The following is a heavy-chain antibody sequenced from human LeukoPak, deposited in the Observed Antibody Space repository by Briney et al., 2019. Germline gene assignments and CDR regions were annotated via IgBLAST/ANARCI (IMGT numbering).Heavy chain of an antibody. CDR1: GGSISSSSYY. CDR3: ARVGSDSSGYYIDFFDY. J-gene: IGHJ4*02. CDR2: IYYSGST. Sequence: SETLSLTCTVSGGSISSSSYYWGWIRQPPGKGLEWIGSIYYSGSTYYNPSLKSRVTISVDTSKNQFSLKLSSVTAADTAVYYCARVGSDSSGYYIDFFDYWGQGTLVTVSS. V-gene: IGHV4-39*01. D-gene: IGHD3-22*01.